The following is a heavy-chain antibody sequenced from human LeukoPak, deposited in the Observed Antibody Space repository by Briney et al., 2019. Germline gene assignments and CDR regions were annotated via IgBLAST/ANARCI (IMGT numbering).Heavy chain of an antibody. V-gene: IGHV3-66*01. CDR2: IYSGGST. D-gene: IGHD3-10*01. CDR3: ARNWPYDNYYGSGGPVI. Sequence: GGSLRLSCAASGFTVSSNYMSWVRQAPGKGLEWVSVIYSGGSTYYADSVKGRFTISRDNSKNTLYLQMNSLRAEDTAVYYCARNWPYDNYYGSGGPVIWGQGTLVTVSS. CDR1: GFTVSSNY. J-gene: IGHJ4*02.